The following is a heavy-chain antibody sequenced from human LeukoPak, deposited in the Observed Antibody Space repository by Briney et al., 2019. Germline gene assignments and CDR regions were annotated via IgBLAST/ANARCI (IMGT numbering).Heavy chain of an antibody. CDR2: ISASTDNT. D-gene: IGHD2-8*01. V-gene: IGHV3-23*01. Sequence: PGGSLRLSCAASGFTFSNYGMSWVRQAPGKGLEWVSTISASTDNTYYADSVKGRFTISRDNSKNTLYLQMHSLRAEDSAVYYCAKVKPIAPNRYYFDYWGQGSLVTVSS. J-gene: IGHJ4*02. CDR1: GFTFSNYG. CDR3: AKVKPIAPNRYYFDY.